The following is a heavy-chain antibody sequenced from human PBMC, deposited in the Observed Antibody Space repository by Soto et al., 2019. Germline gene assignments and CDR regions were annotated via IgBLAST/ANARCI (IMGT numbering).Heavy chain of an antibody. V-gene: IGHV4-59*01. CDR2: IYYSGSP. D-gene: IGHD3-16*01. CDR3: ASTDFGDSVIFDY. Sequence: SETLSLTCTVSGASMSSYYWGWIWHPPGKGLEWMGSIYYSGSPNYNPSLKSRVTISVDTSKNQFSLKLTSVTTADTAVYYCASTDFGDSVIFDYWGQGILVTVSS. J-gene: IGHJ4*02. CDR1: GASMSSYY.